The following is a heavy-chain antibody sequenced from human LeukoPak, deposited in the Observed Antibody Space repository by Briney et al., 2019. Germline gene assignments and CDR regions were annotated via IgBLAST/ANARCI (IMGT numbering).Heavy chain of an antibody. V-gene: IGHV4-39*01. J-gene: IGHJ4*02. CDR1: GGSISSSNYY. CDR3: ARQDCSGGGCYSGSYYFDY. Sequence: PSETLSLTCTVSGGSISSSNYYWGWIRQPPGKGLEWIGNIYYSGSTYYNPSLKSRVTISVDTSKNQFSLKLSSVTAADTAVYYCARQDCSGGGCYSGSYYFDYWGQGTLVTVSS. D-gene: IGHD2-15*01. CDR2: IYYSGST.